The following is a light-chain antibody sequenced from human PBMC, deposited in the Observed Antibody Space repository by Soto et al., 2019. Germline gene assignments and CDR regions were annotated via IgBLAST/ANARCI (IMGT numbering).Light chain of an antibody. Sequence: EILMTPSPATLSVSPGDRATLSCRASQSVSSSYLAWYQQRPGQAPRLLIYAASTRATGIPARFSGSGSGTEFTLTISSLQPEDFATYYCLQDYNYPPMYTFGQGTKVDIK. J-gene: IGKJ2*01. CDR2: AAS. CDR1: QSVSSSY. CDR3: LQDYNYPPMYT. V-gene: IGKV3D-7*01.